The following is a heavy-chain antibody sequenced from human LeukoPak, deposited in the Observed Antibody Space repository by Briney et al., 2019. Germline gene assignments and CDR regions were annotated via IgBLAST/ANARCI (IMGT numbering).Heavy chain of an antibody. CDR1: GGSISSYY. D-gene: IGHD6-13*01. CDR2: IYYSGST. V-gene: IGHV4-59*01. Sequence: PSETLPLTCTVSGGSISSYYWSWIRQPPGKGLEWIGYIYYSGSTNYNPSLKSRVTISVDTSKNQFSLKLSSVTAADTAVYYCAREGWQQLLDAFDIWGQGTMVTVSS. J-gene: IGHJ3*02. CDR3: AREGWQQLLDAFDI.